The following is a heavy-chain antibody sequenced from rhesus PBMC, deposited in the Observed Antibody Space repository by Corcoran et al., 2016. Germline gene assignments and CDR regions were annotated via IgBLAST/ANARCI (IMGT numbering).Heavy chain of an antibody. V-gene: IGHV4-76*01. D-gene: IGHD4-23*01. CDR1: GGSISGGYD. CDR3: ARIYTVTWLPIDY. J-gene: IGHJ4*01. Sequence: QVQLQESGPGVVKPSETLSLTCAVSGGSISGGYDWSWIRKAPGKGLEWIGYGYGSSGSTNYNPYLKNRVTISEDASKNECSLKLSSVTAADTAVYYCARIYTVTWLPIDYWGQGVLVTVSS. CDR2: GYGSSGST.